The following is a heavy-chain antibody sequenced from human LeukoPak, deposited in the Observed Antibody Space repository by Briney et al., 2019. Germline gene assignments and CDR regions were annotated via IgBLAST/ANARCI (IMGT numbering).Heavy chain of an antibody. J-gene: IGHJ2*01. D-gene: IGHD5-12*01. V-gene: IGHV4-59*01. Sequence: PSETLSLTCTVSGGSISGYYWSWLRQPPGKGLEWIGYIYHSGFTDYNPSLRSRVTISVDTSRNQFSLRLTSATAADTAVYYCARDQRCSRYDGGCDQWFFHLWGRGTLITVSS. CDR1: GGSISGYY. CDR3: ARDQRCSRYDGGCDQWFFHL. CDR2: IYHSGFT.